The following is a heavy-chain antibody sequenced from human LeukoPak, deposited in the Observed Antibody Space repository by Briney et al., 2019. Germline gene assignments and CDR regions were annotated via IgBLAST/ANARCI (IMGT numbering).Heavy chain of an antibody. J-gene: IGHJ6*03. Sequence: SETLSLTCTVSGGSISSSSYYWGWIRQPPGKGLEWIGSIYYSGSIYYNPSLKSRVTIPVDTSKNQFSLKLSSVTAADTAVYYCARQFYADLDYYYYYMDVWGKGTTVTVSS. CDR1: GGSISSSSYY. D-gene: IGHD5/OR15-5a*01. CDR3: ARQFYADLDYYYYYMDV. CDR2: IYYSGSI. V-gene: IGHV4-39*01.